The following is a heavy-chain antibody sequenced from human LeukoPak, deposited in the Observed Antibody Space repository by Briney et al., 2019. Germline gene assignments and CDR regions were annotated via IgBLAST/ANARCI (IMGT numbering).Heavy chain of an antibody. J-gene: IGHJ4*02. CDR2: IAYDGSNE. CDR1: GFTFTNYG. D-gene: IGHD3-3*01. Sequence: AGGSLRLSCVVSGFTFTNYGMHWVRQAPGKGLDWVASIAYDGSNENYAESVKGRFTIPRDNSKNTLFLQLNSLRAEDTAVYYCARPSGSVTIFGVVDYFDYWGQGSLVTVSS. CDR3: ARPSGSVTIFGVVDYFDY. V-gene: IGHV3-30*04.